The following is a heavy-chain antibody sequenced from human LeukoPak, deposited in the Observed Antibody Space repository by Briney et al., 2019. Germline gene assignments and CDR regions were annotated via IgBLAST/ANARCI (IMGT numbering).Heavy chain of an antibody. Sequence: GGSLRLSCAASRFTFSSYGMHWVRQAPGKGLEWVAVISYDGSNKYYADSVKGRFTISRDNSKNTLYLQMNSLRAEDTAVYYCAKECPVAVAGIDYWGQGTLVTISS. V-gene: IGHV3-30*18. CDR1: RFTFSSYG. CDR3: AKECPVAVAGIDY. J-gene: IGHJ4*02. CDR2: ISYDGSNK. D-gene: IGHD6-19*01.